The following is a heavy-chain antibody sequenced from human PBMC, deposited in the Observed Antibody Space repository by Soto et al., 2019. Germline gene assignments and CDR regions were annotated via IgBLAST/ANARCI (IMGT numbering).Heavy chain of an antibody. CDR3: ARDSESRFLQWFYLDY. D-gene: IGHD3-3*01. J-gene: IGHJ4*02. Sequence: EVQLVESGEGLVQPGGSLRLSCAASGFTFSIYSMNWVRQAPGKGLEWISYISSTSETIYYADSVKGRFTISRDNAKNSLYLQMNSLRAEDTAVYYCARDSESRFLQWFYLDYWGQGTLVTVSS. V-gene: IGHV3-48*01. CDR2: ISSTSETI. CDR1: GFTFSIYS.